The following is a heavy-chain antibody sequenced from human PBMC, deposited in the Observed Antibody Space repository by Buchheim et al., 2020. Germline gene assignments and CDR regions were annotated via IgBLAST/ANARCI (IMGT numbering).Heavy chain of an antibody. CDR1: GHSFSNYW. CDR2: IYPGDSDT. V-gene: IGHV5-51*03. D-gene: IGHD4/OR15-4a*01. CDR3: ARRRSGANNWFDR. Sequence: EVQLVQSGADVKKPGESLKISCKGSGHSFSNYWIGWVRQVPGKGLEWMGIIYPGDSDTTYSPSFQAQVTFSADKSLRTTYPQWCSLKASDTSIYYCARRRSGANNWFDRWGQGTL. J-gene: IGHJ5*02.